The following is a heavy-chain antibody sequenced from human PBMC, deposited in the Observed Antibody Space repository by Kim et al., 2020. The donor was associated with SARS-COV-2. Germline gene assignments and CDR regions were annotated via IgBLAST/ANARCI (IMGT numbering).Heavy chain of an antibody. Sequence: YTTDYAESVKGRFHISRDDTHNSLSLQRASLTTEDTAVYYCARACRDWGQGTLVTVSS. CDR2: YTT. D-gene: IGHD2-15*01. J-gene: IGHJ4*02. V-gene: IGHV3-72*01. CDR3: ARACRD.